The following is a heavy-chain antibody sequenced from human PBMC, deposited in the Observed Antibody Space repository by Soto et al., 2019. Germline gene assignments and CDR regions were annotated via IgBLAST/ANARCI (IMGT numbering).Heavy chain of an antibody. V-gene: IGHV3-23*01. J-gene: IGHJ4*02. CDR1: GFPFSTFA. CDR2: INGNGDDT. CDR3: ARGFDGNYFGY. D-gene: IGHD3-9*01. Sequence: GGSLRLSCAASGFPFSTFALSWVRQAPGKGLEWVSAINGNGDDTDYVGAVKGRFTISRDNSKNALWLQMNSLRAEDTAVYYCARGFDGNYFGYWGQGTLVTVSS.